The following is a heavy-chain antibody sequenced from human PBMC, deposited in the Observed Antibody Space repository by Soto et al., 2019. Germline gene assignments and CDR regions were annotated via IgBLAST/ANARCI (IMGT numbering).Heavy chain of an antibody. CDR3: ARDWSGIGVPSMDV. V-gene: IGHV1-46*01. D-gene: IGHD3-10*01. CDR1: GGTFSSYA. J-gene: IGHJ6*02. CDR2: INPSGGST. Sequence: VASVKVSCKASGGTFSSYAISWVRQAPGQGLEWMGIINPSGGSTSYAQKFQGRVTMTRDTSTSTVYMELSSLRSEDTAVYYCARDWSGIGVPSMDVWGQGTTVTVSS.